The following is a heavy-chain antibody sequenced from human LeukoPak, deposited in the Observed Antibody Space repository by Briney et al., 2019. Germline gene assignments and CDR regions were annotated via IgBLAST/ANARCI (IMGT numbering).Heavy chain of an antibody. CDR1: GFTFSSYG. V-gene: IGHV3-30*02. Sequence: GGSLRLSCAASGFTFSSYGMHWVRQAPGKGLEWVAFIRYDGSNKYYADSVKGRFTISRDNSKNTLYLQMNSLRAEDTAVYYCAKDLVVVIRAHYWGQGTLVTVSS. CDR2: IRYDGSNK. D-gene: IGHD2-21*01. J-gene: IGHJ4*02. CDR3: AKDLVVVIRAHY.